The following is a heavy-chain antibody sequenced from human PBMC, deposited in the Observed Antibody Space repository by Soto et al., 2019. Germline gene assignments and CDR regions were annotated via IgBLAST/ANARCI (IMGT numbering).Heavy chain of an antibody. V-gene: IGHV5-51*01. Sequence: RESLKLSCKGSGYSFTSYWIGWVRQMPGKGLEWMGIIYPGDSDTRYSPSFQGQVTISADKSISTAYLQWSSLKASDTAMYYCASCDNWKSRCAFEIWGQGTMVTVSS. D-gene: IGHD1-20*01. CDR1: GYSFTSYW. CDR2: IYPGDSDT. CDR3: ASCDNWKSRCAFEI. J-gene: IGHJ3*02.